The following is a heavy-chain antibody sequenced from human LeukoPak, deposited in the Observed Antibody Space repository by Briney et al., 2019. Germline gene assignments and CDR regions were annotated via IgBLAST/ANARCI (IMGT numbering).Heavy chain of an antibody. J-gene: IGHJ5*02. D-gene: IGHD4-17*01. Sequence: GASVKVSCKASGYTFTSYAMNWVRQAPGQGLEWMGWINTNTGNPTYAQGFTGRFVFSLDTSVSTAYPQISSLKAEDTAVYYCAREDGDYGPFADNWFDPWGQGTLVTVSS. CDR1: GYTFTSYA. V-gene: IGHV7-4-1*02. CDR2: INTNTGNP. CDR3: AREDGDYGPFADNWFDP.